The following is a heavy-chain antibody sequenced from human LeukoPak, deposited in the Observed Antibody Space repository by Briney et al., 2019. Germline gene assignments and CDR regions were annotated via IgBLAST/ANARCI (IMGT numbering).Heavy chain of an antibody. CDR1: GFTFNSYE. CDR3: ARLSGYSPYFDY. Sequence: GGSLRLSCAASGFTFNSYEMNWVRQAPGKGLEWVSYISDSGSTIYYADSVKGRFTISRDNAKNSLYLQMNSLRAEDTAIYYCARLSGYSPYFDYWGQGTLVTVSS. J-gene: IGHJ4*02. D-gene: IGHD3-3*01. CDR2: ISDSGSTI. V-gene: IGHV3-48*03.